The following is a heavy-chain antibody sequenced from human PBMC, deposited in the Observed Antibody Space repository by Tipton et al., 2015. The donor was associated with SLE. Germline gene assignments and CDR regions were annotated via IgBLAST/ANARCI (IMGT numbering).Heavy chain of an antibody. CDR2: INWNGGST. Sequence: SLRLSCAASGFTFDDYGMSWVRQAPGKGLEWVSGINWNGGSTGYADSVKGRFTISRDNAKNSLYLQMNSLRAEDTALYYCASVPYSRGWTRWSFDIWGQGTMVTVSS. D-gene: IGHD6-19*01. CDR3: ASVPYSRGWTRWSFDI. J-gene: IGHJ3*02. V-gene: IGHV3-20*04. CDR1: GFTFDDYG.